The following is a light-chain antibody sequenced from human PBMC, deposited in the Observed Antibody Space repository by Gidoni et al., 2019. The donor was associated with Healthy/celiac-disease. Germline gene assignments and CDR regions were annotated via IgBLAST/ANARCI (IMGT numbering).Light chain of an antibody. J-gene: IGLJ3*02. CDR1: GSDVGGYKY. CDR2: EVT. Sequence: QSALTQPASVSGSPGQSITISCTGTGSDVGGYKYFPWYQQHPGKAPKPMIYEVTNRPSGVPDRFSGSKSGNTASLTISGLQAEDEADYYCSSYTSSNTWVFGGGTKLTVL. V-gene: IGLV2-14*01. CDR3: SSYTSSNTWV.